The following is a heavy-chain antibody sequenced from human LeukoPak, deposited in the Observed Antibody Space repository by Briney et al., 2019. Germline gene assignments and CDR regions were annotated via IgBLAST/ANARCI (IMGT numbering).Heavy chain of an antibody. CDR2: ISSSSSYI. CDR3: ARDGIAAAGTFDY. D-gene: IGHD6-13*01. J-gene: IGHJ4*02. V-gene: IGHV3-21*01. CDR1: GFTFSSYS. Sequence: GGSLRLSCAASGFTFSSYSMNWVRQAPGKGLEWVSSISSSSSYIYYADSVKGRFTISRDNAKNSLYLQMDRLRAEDTAVYYCARDGIAAAGTFDYWGQGTLVTVSS.